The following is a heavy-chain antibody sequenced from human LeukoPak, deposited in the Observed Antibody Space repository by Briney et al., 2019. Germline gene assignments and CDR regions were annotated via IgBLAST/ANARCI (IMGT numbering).Heavy chain of an antibody. V-gene: IGHV4-59*01. CDR1: GGSISPYY. J-gene: IGHJ4*02. D-gene: IGHD1-7*01. CDR3: ARNWNYGTPQYYFDY. CDR2: IYYSGST. Sequence: KPSETLSPTCTVSGGSISPYYWSWIRQPPGKGLEWMGYIYYSGSTKHNPSLKSRVTISVDTSKNQFSLKLSSVTAADTAVYYCARNWNYGTPQYYFDYWGQGTLVTVSS.